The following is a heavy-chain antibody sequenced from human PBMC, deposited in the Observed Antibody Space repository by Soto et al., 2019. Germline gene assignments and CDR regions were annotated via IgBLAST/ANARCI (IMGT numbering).Heavy chain of an antibody. CDR1: GFTVSSNY. V-gene: IGHV3-66*04. J-gene: IGHJ4*02. CDR3: ARPEVGYYYGLDY. Sequence: PGGSLRLSCAASGFTVSSNYMSWVRQAPGKGLEWVSVIYSGGSTYYADSVKGRFTISRDNSKNTLYLQMNSLRAEDTAVYYCARPEVGYYYGLDYWGQGTLVTVSS. D-gene: IGHD3-22*01. CDR2: IYSGGST.